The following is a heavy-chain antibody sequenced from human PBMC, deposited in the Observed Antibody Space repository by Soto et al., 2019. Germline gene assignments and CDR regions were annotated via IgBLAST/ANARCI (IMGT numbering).Heavy chain of an antibody. Sequence: PGGSLRLSCAVSGFTFSSFWMHWVRQAPGKGLVWVSRITSDGRTTNYADSMKGRFTISRDNAEKSLYLQMNSLRGEDTAVYYCARGTHYYDSIGYSHFFDYWGQGTLVTVSS. D-gene: IGHD3-22*01. V-gene: IGHV3-74*01. CDR1: GFTFSSFW. J-gene: IGHJ4*02. CDR2: ITSDGRTT. CDR3: ARGTHYYDSIGYSHFFDY.